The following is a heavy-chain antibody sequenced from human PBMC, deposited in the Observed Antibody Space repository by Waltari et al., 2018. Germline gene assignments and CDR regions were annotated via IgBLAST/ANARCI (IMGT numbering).Heavy chain of an antibody. D-gene: IGHD1-26*01. CDR3: SRYSRGLDS. CDR2: NRNKANGGTA. CDR1: GFSFSDYY. J-gene: IGHJ4*03. Sequence: EVQQVESGGGLVQPGGSLRVSCAASGFSFSDYYMYWVRQAPGKGLEWVGFNRNKANGGTAEHAASVKGRFTVSRDDSKSIAYLQMSSLKTEDTAVYYCSRYSRGLDSWGQGVVVTVSS. V-gene: IGHV3-49*04.